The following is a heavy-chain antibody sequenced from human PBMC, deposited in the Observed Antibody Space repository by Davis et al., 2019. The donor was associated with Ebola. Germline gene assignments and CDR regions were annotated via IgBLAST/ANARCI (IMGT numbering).Heavy chain of an antibody. CDR3: ARLIYSYGPDY. V-gene: IGHV3-30-3*01. CDR1: GFTFSSYA. CDR2: ISYDGSNK. Sequence: GESLKISCAASGFTFSSYAMHWVRQAPGKGLEWVAVISYDGSNKYYADSVKGRFTISRDNSKNTLYLQMNSLRAEDTAVYYCARLIYSYGPDYWGQGTLVTVSS. J-gene: IGHJ4*02. D-gene: IGHD5-18*01.